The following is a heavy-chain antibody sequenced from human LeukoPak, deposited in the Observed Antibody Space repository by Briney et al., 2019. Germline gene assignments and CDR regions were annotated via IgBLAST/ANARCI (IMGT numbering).Heavy chain of an antibody. J-gene: IGHJ4*02. CDR3: ARELVLGATITLFDY. Sequence: SETLSLTCTVSGGSISSGGYYWSWIRQPPGKGLEWIGYIYHSGSTYYNPSLKSRVTISVDRSKNQFSLKLSSVTAADTAVYYCARELVLGATITLFDYWGQGTLVTVSS. V-gene: IGHV4-30-2*01. CDR1: GGSISSGGYY. D-gene: IGHD1-26*01. CDR2: IYHSGST.